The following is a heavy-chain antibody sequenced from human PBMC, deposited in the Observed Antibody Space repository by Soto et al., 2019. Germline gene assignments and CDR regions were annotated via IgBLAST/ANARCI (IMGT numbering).Heavy chain of an antibody. CDR3: AREVDSSGWRKCNY. D-gene: IGHD6-19*01. J-gene: IGHJ4*02. CDR1: GYTFTSYA. CDR2: INAGNGNT. Sequence: ASVXVSCKASGYTFTSYAMHWVRQAPGQRLEWMGWINAGNGNTKYSQKFQGRVTITRDTSASTAYMELSSLRSEDSSVYYCAREVDSSGWRKCNYWGQGTLVTVSS. V-gene: IGHV1-3*01.